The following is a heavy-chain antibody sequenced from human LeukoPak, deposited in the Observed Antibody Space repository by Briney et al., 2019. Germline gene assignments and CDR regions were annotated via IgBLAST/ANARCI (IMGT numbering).Heavy chain of an antibody. CDR2: IYSGGST. V-gene: IGHV3-66*01. D-gene: IGHD3-16*02. Sequence: PGGSLRLSCAASGFTFSNAWMSWVRQAPGRGLEWVSVIYSGGSTYYADSVKGRFTISRDNSKNTLYLQMNSLRAEDTAVYYCARGEYGYPNLFDYWGQGTLVTVSS. CDR3: ARGEYGYPNLFDY. CDR1: GFTFSNAW. J-gene: IGHJ4*02.